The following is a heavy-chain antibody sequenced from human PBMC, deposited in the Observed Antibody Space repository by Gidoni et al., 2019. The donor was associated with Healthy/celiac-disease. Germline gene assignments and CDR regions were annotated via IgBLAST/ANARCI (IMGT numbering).Heavy chain of an antibody. CDR2: ISSSGSTI. D-gene: IGHD3-22*01. CDR3: ARDPGIDSSGYLIY. Sequence: EVQLVESGGGLVQPGGSLRLSCAASGFTFSSYEMNWVRQAPGKGLEWVSYISSSGSTIYYADSVKGRFTISRDNAKNSLYLQMNSLRAEDTAVYYCARDPGIDSSGYLIYWGQGTLVTVSS. V-gene: IGHV3-48*03. CDR1: GFTFSSYE. J-gene: IGHJ4*02.